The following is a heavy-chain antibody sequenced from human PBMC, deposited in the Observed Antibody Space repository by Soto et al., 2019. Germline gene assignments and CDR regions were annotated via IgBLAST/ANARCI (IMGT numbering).Heavy chain of an antibody. Sequence: QVQLVQSGAEVKKPGSSVKVSCKASGGTFSSYTISWVRQAPGQGLEWMGRIIPILGIANYEQKFQGRVTITADKYTSTAYMELSSLRSEDTAVYYCAREEYYYGSGAFVDYWGQGTLVTVSS. V-gene: IGHV1-69*08. CDR2: IIPILGIA. J-gene: IGHJ4*02. CDR3: AREEYYYGSGAFVDY. CDR1: GGTFSSYT. D-gene: IGHD3-10*01.